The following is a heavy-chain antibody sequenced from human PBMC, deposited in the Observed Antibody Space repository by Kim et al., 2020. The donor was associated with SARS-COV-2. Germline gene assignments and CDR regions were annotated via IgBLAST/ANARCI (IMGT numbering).Heavy chain of an antibody. Sequence: SETLSLTCAVYGGSFSGYYWSWIRQPPGKGLEWIGEINHSGSTNYNPSLKSRVTISVDTSKNQFSLKLSSVTAADTAVYYCARDGVATISGWGQGTLVTVSS. D-gene: IGHD5-12*01. J-gene: IGHJ4*02. CDR2: INHSGST. V-gene: IGHV4-34*01. CDR1: GGSFSGYY. CDR3: ARDGVATISG.